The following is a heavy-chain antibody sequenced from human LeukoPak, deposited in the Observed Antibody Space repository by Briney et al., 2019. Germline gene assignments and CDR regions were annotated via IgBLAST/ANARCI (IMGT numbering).Heavy chain of an antibody. V-gene: IGHV1-8*01. Sequence: ASVKVSCKASGCTFTSYDINWVRQATGQGVEWMGWMNPNSGNAGYAQKFQGRLTMTMKTSISTAYMELSSLRSEDTAVYYCARGQHHYDGSGSSYSFDDWGQGTLVTVSS. J-gene: IGHJ4*02. CDR3: ARGQHHYDGSGSSYSFDD. CDR1: GCTFTSYD. CDR2: MNPNSGNA. D-gene: IGHD3-22*01.